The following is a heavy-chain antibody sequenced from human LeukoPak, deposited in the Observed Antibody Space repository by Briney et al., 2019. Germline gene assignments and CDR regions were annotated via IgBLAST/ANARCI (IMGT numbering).Heavy chain of an antibody. CDR3: ARDVGGGGAMDY. CDR1: GLTVSTYY. D-gene: IGHD3-16*01. V-gene: IGHV3-53*01. Sequence: GGSLRLSCAASGLTVSTYYMSWVRQAPGKGLEWVSVIYSGGSTYYADSVKGRFSISRDNSKNTLYLQMNSLRAEDTAVYYCARDVGGGGAMDYWGQGTLVTVSS. J-gene: IGHJ4*02. CDR2: IYSGGST.